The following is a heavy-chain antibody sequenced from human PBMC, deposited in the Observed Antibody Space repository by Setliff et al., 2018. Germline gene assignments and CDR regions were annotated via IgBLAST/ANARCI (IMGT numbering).Heavy chain of an antibody. V-gene: IGHV1-2*04. D-gene: IGHD3-3*01. CDR3: AKFGNVLRFLEWLLRGFDY. J-gene: IGHJ4*02. Sequence: ASVKVSCKASGYTFTGYYMHWVRQAPGQGLEWMGWINPNSGGTNYAQKFQGWVTMTRDTSISTVYMELNSLRSDDTAVYYCAKFGNVLRFLEWLLRGFDYWGQGTPVTAPQ. CDR1: GYTFTGYY. CDR2: INPNSGGT.